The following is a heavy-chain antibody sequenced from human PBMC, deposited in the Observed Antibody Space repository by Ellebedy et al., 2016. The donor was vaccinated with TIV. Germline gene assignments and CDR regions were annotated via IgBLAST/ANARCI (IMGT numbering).Heavy chain of an antibody. V-gene: IGHV4-4*07. D-gene: IGHD1-26*01. CDR1: GASLSSAY. Sequence: MPGGSLRLSCTVSGASLSSAYWSWIRQSAGKGLEWIGRIYTSGNTNYNPSLKSRVTMSVDTSKNHFSLKLTSVTAADTARYYCARGGSFANFWGQGILVTVSS. CDR3: ARGGSFANF. J-gene: IGHJ4*02. CDR2: IYTSGNT.